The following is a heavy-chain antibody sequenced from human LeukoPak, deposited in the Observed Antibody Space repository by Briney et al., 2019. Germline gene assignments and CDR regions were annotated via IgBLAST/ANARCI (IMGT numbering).Heavy chain of an antibody. D-gene: IGHD2-21*01. CDR3: ARHFAPEAWSQAP. J-gene: IGHJ5*02. CDR1: GGSISSNSYY. CDR2: IHYSGST. Sequence: SETLSLTCTVSGGSISSNSYYWGWIRQPPGKGLEWIGSIHYSGSTYYNPSLKSRVTISVDTSKNQFSLKLSSVTAADTAVYYCARHFAPEAWSQAPWGQGTLVTVSS. V-gene: IGHV4-39*01.